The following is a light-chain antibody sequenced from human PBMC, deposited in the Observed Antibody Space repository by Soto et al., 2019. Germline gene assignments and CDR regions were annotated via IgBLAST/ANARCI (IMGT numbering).Light chain of an antibody. V-gene: IGKV3-20*01. CDR1: QSVSRNF. CDR3: QQYASSPRT. Sequence: EIVFTQSPGTVSLCPGEKDTLSCRASQSVSRNFLAWYHQKPGQAHRPLMQSDSSRATGNTDRVSGSGSGTDLNLTISRLEAEDFGVYDSQQYASSPRTFDQGTQVEI. CDR2: SDS. J-gene: IGKJ1*01.